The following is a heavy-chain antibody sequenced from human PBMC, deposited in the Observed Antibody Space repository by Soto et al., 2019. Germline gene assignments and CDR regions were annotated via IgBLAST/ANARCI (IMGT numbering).Heavy chain of an antibody. Sequence: GASVKVSCKPSRDILSIKTLSWVRQAPGQGLEWVGSIIPTSGTRNYAPNFKGRVTITADESTFYMELSSLRPEDTAVFYCAGDTGKTYGPFLFDYWGQGSLVTVSS. V-gene: IGHV1-69*13. CDR2: IIPTSGTR. CDR3: AGDTGKTYGPFLFDY. CDR1: RDILSIKT. J-gene: IGHJ4*02. D-gene: IGHD3-16*01.